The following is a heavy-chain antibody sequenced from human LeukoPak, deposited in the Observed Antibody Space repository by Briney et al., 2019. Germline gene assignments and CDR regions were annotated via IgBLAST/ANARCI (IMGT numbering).Heavy chain of an antibody. CDR2: MNPNSGNT. V-gene: IGHV1-8*01. Sequence: ASVKVSCKASGYTFTSYGINWVRQATGQGLEWMGWMNPNSGNTGYAQKFQGRVTMTRNTSISTAYMELSSLRSEDTAVYYCARDFGNYYYYYYMDVWGKGTTVTISS. CDR1: GYTFTSYG. D-gene: IGHD3-10*01. CDR3: ARDFGNYYYYYYMDV. J-gene: IGHJ6*03.